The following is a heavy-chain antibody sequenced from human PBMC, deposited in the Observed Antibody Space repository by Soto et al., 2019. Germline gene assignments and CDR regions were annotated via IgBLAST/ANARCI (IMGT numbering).Heavy chain of an antibody. Sequence: QVQLVESGGGVVQPGTSLRLSCAVSGFTFSSYGMHWVRQAPGKGLEWVAHISYDGSNQHYVDSVKGRFTISRDNYKNTVYLQMNSLRAEESAVYYWPKDTYYYDSSGYYAFDYWGQGTLVTVSS. D-gene: IGHD3-22*01. CDR3: PKDTYYYDSSGYYAFDY. J-gene: IGHJ4*02. CDR1: GFTFSSYG. CDR2: ISYDGSNQ. V-gene: IGHV3-30*18.